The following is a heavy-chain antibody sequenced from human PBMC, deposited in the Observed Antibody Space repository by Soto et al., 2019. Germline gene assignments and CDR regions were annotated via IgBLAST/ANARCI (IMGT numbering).Heavy chain of an antibody. J-gene: IGHJ4*02. CDR2: IYYSGST. CDR3: ARRGLYNWRTPDY. D-gene: IGHD1-20*01. CDR1: GGSISSSSYS. Sequence: QLQLQESGPGLVKPSETLSLTCTVSGGSISSSSYSWGWIRQPPGKGLEWIGNIYYSGSTYYNPSLKSRVTIPVDTSKNQFSLKLSSVAAADTAVYYCARRGLYNWRTPDYWGQGTLVTVSS. V-gene: IGHV4-39*01.